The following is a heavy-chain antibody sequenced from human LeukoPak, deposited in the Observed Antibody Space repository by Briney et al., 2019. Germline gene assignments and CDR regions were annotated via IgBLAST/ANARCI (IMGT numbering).Heavy chain of an antibody. J-gene: IGHJ4*02. CDR2: ITGSGGSI. CDR3: AHPSTPDYGGLDY. V-gene: IGHV3-23*01. Sequence: GGSLRLSCAASGFTFRLYVMTWVRQAPGKGLEWVSAITGSGGSIYYADSVRGRLTISRDNSKNTLYLQMNSLRAEDTAVYYCAHPSTPDYGGLDYWGQGILVTVSS. D-gene: IGHD4-17*01. CDR1: GFTFRLYV.